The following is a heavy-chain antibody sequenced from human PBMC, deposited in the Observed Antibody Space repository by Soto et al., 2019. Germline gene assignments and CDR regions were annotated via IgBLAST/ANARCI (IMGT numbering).Heavy chain of an antibody. CDR2: ISAYNGDT. V-gene: IGHV1-18*01. CDR1: GDTFTTDG. CDR3: AREGSWPYYYYGMDV. Sequence: QVQLVQSGDEVKKPGASVKVSCKASGDTFTTDGISWVRQAPGQGLEWMGWISAYNGDTKYAQNVQDRVSMTTDTPTSTAYMELRSLRSDDTAVYYCAREGSWPYYYYGMDVWGQGTTVTVSS. J-gene: IGHJ6*02. D-gene: IGHD6-13*01.